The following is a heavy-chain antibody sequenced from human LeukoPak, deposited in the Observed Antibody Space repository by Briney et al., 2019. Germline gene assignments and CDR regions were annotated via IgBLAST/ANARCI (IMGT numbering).Heavy chain of an antibody. CDR2: ISDDGRDV. V-gene: IGHV3-30*04. CDR3: ARVGRVSIYPSYMDV. J-gene: IGHJ6*03. CDR1: GFTFSTFP. D-gene: IGHD6-6*01. Sequence: GGSLRLSCEASGFTFSTFPMHWVRQTPDKGLEWVAVISDDGRDVYYADSVKGRFTISRDNSRNTLYLQMHSVSPEDTAVVYCARVGRVSIYPSYMDVWGKGTTVTVSS.